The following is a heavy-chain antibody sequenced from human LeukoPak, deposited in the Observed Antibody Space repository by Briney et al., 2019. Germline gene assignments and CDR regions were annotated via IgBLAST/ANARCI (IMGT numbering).Heavy chain of an antibody. CDR2: ISWNSGSI. CDR3: AKDTVRFSDYYYGMDV. D-gene: IGHD3-10*01. Sequence: GRSLRLSCAASGFTFDDYAMHWVRQAPGKGLEWVSGISWNSGSIGYADSVKGRFTISRDNAKNSPYLQMNSLRAEDTALYYCAKDTVRFSDYYYGMDVWGQGTTVTVSS. V-gene: IGHV3-9*01. CDR1: GFTFDDYA. J-gene: IGHJ6*02.